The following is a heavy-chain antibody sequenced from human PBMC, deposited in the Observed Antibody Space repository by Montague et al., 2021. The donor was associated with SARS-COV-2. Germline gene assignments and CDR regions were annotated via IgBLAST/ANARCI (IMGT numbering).Heavy chain of an antibody. CDR3: AKNRIAVAGPGAVHY. Sequence: FLRLSCPASGFTFSSYAMSWVRQAPGKGLEWVSGVTGSGDNTFYADSVKGRFSISRDNSKNTLFLQMSSLRAEDTAVYYCAKNRIAVAGPGAVHYWGQGTLVTVSS. D-gene: IGHD6-19*01. V-gene: IGHV3-23*01. J-gene: IGHJ4*02. CDR2: VTGSGDNT. CDR1: GFTFSSYA.